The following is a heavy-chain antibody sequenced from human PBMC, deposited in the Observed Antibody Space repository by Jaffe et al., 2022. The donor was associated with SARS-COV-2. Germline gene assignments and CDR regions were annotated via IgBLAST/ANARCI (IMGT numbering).Heavy chain of an antibody. Sequence: EVQLLESGGGLVQPGGSLRLSCAASGFTFSSYAMSWVRQAPGKGLEWVSTISGSGRSTYYADSVEGRFTISRDTSKNTLYLQMNSLRAEDTAVYYCATGRLAPQYYYYGLNVWGQGTTVTVSS. CDR3: ATGRLAPQYYYYGLNV. CDR2: ISGSGRST. V-gene: IGHV3-23*01. CDR1: GFTFSSYA. J-gene: IGHJ6*02.